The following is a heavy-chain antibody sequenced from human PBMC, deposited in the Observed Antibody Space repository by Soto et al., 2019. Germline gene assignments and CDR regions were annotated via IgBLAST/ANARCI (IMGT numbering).Heavy chain of an antibody. V-gene: IGHV4-34*01. J-gene: IGHJ6*02. CDR1: GGSFSGYY. Sequence: SETLSLTCAVYGGSFSGYYWSWIRQPPGKGLEWIGEINHSGSTNYNPSLKSRVTISVDTSKNQFSLKLSSVTAADTAVYYCARGGGGYDYRWVGYYYYGMDLWGQGTTVTVSS. CDR3: ARGGGGYDYRWVGYYYYGMDL. CDR2: INHSGST. D-gene: IGHD5-12*01.